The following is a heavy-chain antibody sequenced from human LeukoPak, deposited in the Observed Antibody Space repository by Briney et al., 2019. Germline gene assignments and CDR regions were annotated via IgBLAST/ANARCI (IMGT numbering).Heavy chain of an antibody. CDR3: ATGYRRTWYYFDY. D-gene: IGHD6-13*01. Sequence: KTSETLSLTCTLSGDSISSYYWSWIRQPPGKGLEWIGYIYHSGSTNYNPSLKSRVTISADTSKDQFSLKLASVTAADTAVYYCATGYRRTWYYFDYWGQGTLVTVSS. CDR2: IYHSGST. V-gene: IGHV4-59*01. J-gene: IGHJ4*02. CDR1: GDSISSYY.